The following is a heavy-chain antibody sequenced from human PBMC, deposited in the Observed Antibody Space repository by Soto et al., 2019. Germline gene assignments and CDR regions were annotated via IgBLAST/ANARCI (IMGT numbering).Heavy chain of an antibody. V-gene: IGHV1-3*01. CDR3: ARDDGYGWFDP. D-gene: IGHD3-16*01. CDR2: INGGNGNT. CDR1: GYPFTGHA. Sequence: QVQLVQSGSEVKKPGASVKLSCKASGYPFTGHALHWVRKAPGQSPEWVGWINGGNGNTKYSQKLQGRVTITRDTSANTAYIELTRVRSEDTAIYDCARDDGYGWFDPWGQGSLVTVSS. J-gene: IGHJ5*02.